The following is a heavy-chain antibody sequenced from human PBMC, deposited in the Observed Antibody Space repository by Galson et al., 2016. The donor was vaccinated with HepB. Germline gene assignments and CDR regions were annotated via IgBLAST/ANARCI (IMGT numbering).Heavy chain of an antibody. D-gene: IGHD1-1*01. CDR1: GFTFSSHV. CDR2: LAADGGET. CDR3: VDRGSEGWNLFFQH. V-gene: IGHV3-23*01. J-gene: IGHJ1*01. Sequence: SLRLSCAASGFTFSSHVVTWVRQAPGGELEWLSSLAADGGETNYADSVKGRFTISRDNSKNTHYLEMNRGTVEDTAVYYWVDRGSEGWNLFFQHWGQGTLVTVSS.